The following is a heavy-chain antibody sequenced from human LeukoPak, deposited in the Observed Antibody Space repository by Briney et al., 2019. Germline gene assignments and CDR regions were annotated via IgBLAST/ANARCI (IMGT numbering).Heavy chain of an antibody. Sequence: GGSLRLSCAASGFTFSDYYMSWVRQAPGKGLEWVAVILYDGSNKYYADSVKGRFTISRDNSKNTLYLQMNSLRTEDTAVYYCARDPGIAAAGTRDAFDIWGQGTMVTVSS. D-gene: IGHD6-13*01. CDR3: ARDPGIAAAGTRDAFDI. CDR1: GFTFSDYY. V-gene: IGHV3-30-3*01. CDR2: ILYDGSNK. J-gene: IGHJ3*02.